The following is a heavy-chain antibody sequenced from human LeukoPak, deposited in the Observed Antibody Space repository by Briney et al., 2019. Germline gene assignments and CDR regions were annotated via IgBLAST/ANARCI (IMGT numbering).Heavy chain of an antibody. J-gene: IGHJ4*02. Sequence: PGGSLRLSCAASGFSFSMYSMNLVRQAPGKGRAWVSHISGGSPVIDYADSVKGRFTISRENAKNSLYLQMNSLRAEDTAVYYCTRGYYRVDFWGQGTLVTVSS. V-gene: IGHV3-48*01. CDR1: GFSFSMYS. CDR3: TRGYYRVDF. D-gene: IGHD2-15*01. CDR2: ISGGSPVI.